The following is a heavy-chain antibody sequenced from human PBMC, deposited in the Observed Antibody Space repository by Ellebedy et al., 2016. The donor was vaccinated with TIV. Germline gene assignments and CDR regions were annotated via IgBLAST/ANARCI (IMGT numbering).Heavy chain of an antibody. V-gene: IGHV3-23*01. CDR2: ISGSGGST. J-gene: IGHJ5*02. D-gene: IGHD2-15*01. CDR1: GFTFSSYA. CDR3: AKSAGGGLSFDP. Sequence: GESLKISXAASGFTFSSYAMSWVRQAPGKGLEWVSAISGSGGSTYYADSVKGRFTISRDNSKNTLYLQMNSLRAEDTAVYYCAKSAGGGLSFDPWGQGTLVTVSS.